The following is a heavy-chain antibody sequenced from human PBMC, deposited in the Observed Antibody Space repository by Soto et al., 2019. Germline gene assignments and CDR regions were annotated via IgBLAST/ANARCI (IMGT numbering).Heavy chain of an antibody. CDR2: INPNSGGA. Sequence: QVQLVQSGAEVKKPGASVKVSCKASGYTFTGYYMHWVRQAPGQGLEWMGWINPNSGGANYAQKFQGWVTMTRDTSISTAYMELSRLRSDDTAVYYCARSITIFGVAMGYWGQGTLVTVSS. CDR3: ARSITIFGVAMGY. V-gene: IGHV1-2*04. J-gene: IGHJ4*02. CDR1: GYTFTGYY. D-gene: IGHD3-3*01.